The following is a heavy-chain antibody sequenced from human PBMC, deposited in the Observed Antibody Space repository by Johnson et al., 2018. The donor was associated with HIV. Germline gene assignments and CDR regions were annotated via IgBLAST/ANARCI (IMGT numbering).Heavy chain of an antibody. CDR3: ARGIQPDAFDI. D-gene: IGHD2-2*01. CDR2: IYSGGST. V-gene: IGHV3-53*01. Sequence: VQLVESGGGLIQPGGSLRLSCAASAFTVSSNYMSWVRQAPGKGLEWVSVIYSGGSTYYADSVKGRFTISRDNSKNTLYVQMNSLRAEDTAVYYCARGIQPDAFDIWGQVTMVTVSS. CDR1: AFTVSSNY. J-gene: IGHJ3*02.